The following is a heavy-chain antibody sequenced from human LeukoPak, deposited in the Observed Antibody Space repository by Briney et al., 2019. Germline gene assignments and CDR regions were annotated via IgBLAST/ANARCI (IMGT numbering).Heavy chain of an antibody. V-gene: IGHV4-59*01. J-gene: IGHJ6*02. CDR2: IYYSGST. D-gene: IGHD3-3*01. CDR3: ARDFLYDYDFRSGYYGFEKYYYYYGMDV. CDR1: GGSISSYY. Sequence: SETLSLTCTVSGGSISSYYWSWIRQPPGKGLEWIGYIYYSGSTNYNPSLKSRVTISVDTSKNQFSLKLSSVTAADTAVYYCARDFLYDYDFRSGYYGFEKYYYYYGMDVWGQGTTVTVSS.